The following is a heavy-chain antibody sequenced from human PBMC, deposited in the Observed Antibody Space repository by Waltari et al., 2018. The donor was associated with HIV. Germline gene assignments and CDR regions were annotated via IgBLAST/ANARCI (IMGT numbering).Heavy chain of an antibody. V-gene: IGHV4-39*01. CDR1: GGSISSSSYY. Sequence: QLQLQESGPGQVKPSETLSLTCTVSGGSISSSSYYWGWVRQPPGKGLEWIGSIVYSGGTVYNPSRKSRVTISVDTSKNQFSLKLSSVTAAETAVYYCARHGRMGGGTHRRYFDYWGQGSLVTVSS. D-gene: IGHD3-16*01. CDR3: ARHGRMGGGTHRRYFDY. J-gene: IGHJ4*02. CDR2: IVYSGGT.